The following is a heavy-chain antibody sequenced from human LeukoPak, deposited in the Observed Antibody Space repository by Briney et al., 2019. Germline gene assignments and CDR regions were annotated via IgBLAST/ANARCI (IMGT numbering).Heavy chain of an antibody. J-gene: IGHJ4*02. CDR2: IRSETYAGTT. CDR1: GFSFGDYG. D-gene: IGHD2-15*01. V-gene: IGHV3-49*04. Sequence: GSLRLSCTGSGFSFGDYGMSWVRQAPGKGLEWVGFIRSETYAGTTEYAASVKGRFTISRDNSKNIAYLQMNSLKTEDTAVYYCSRIRYYTSASYFDYWGQGTLVTVSS. CDR3: SRIRYYTSASYFDY.